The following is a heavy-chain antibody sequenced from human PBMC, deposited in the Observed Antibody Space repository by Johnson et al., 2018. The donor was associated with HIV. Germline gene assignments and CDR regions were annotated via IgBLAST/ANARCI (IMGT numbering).Heavy chain of an antibody. Sequence: VQLVESGGGLVQPGGSLRLSCAASGFTFSSYAMHWVRQAPGKGLEYVSAISSNGGSTYYANSVNGRFTISRDNSKNTLYLQMNSLRAEDTAVYYCARQAAAGAFDIWGQGTMVTVSS. CDR1: GFTFSSYA. D-gene: IGHD6-13*01. CDR3: ARQAAAGAFDI. CDR2: ISSNGGST. V-gene: IGHV3-64*01. J-gene: IGHJ3*02.